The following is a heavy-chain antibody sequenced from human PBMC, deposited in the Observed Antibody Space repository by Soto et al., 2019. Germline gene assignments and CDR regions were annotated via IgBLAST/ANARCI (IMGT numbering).Heavy chain of an antibody. V-gene: IGHV3-33*01. CDR2: IWYDGSNK. CDR3: PRFYGDDGTYYGMHV. D-gene: IGHD4-17*01. J-gene: IGHJ6*02. CDR1: GFTFSSYG. Sequence: QVQLVESGGGVVQPGRSLRLSCAASGFTFSSYGMHWVRQAPGKGLEWVAVIWYDGSNKYYADSVKGRFTISRDNSKNTLYLQMNSRRAEDTAVYYCPRFYGDDGTYYGMHVWGQGTTFTVSS.